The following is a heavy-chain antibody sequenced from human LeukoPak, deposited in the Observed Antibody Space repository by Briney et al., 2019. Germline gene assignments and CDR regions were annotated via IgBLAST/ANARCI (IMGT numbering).Heavy chain of an antibody. CDR2: IKQGGREE. Sequence: GGSLRLSCVASEFIFSDYWMSWVRQAPGKGLEWLANIKQGGREEKYVGSVKGRFAISRDDAKSTLHLQMDSLSGDDTAVYYCARDNGGWFDSWGRGTLVTVSS. CDR1: EFIFSDYW. J-gene: IGHJ5*01. D-gene: IGHD3-10*01. V-gene: IGHV3-7*03. CDR3: ARDNGGWFDS.